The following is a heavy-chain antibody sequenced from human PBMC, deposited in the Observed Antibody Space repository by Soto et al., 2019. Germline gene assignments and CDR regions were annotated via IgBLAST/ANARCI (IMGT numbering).Heavy chain of an antibody. CDR3: ARADDYWGVNYYGMDV. D-gene: IGHD4-17*01. Sequence: GASVKVSCKASGYTFTGYYMHWVRQAPGQGPEWMGWINPNSGGTNYAQKFQGRVTMTRDTSISTAYMELSRLRSDDTAVYYCARADDYWGVNYYGMDVWGQGTTVTVSS. V-gene: IGHV1-2*02. CDR2: INPNSGGT. J-gene: IGHJ6*02. CDR1: GYTFTGYY.